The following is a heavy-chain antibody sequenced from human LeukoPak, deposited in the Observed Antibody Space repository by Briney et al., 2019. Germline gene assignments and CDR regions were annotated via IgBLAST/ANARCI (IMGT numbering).Heavy chain of an antibody. CDR2: ISAQHGQT. Sequence: ASVKVSCKTSGYSENFYGITWVRQVAGQGLEWMGWISAQHGQTEYAPNSQDRVTMTTDTYTNTAYMELRSLTSEDTAVYYCATEMSSTWYAAFDIWGQGTMVTVSS. V-gene: IGHV1-18*01. J-gene: IGHJ3*02. CDR1: GYSENFYG. CDR3: ATEMSSTWYAAFDI. D-gene: IGHD6-13*01.